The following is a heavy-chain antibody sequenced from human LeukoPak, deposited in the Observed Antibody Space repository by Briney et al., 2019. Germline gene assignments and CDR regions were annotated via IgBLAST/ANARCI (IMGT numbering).Heavy chain of an antibody. D-gene: IGHD1-26*01. CDR3: ATPYSGGYYDFHY. J-gene: IGHJ4*02. V-gene: IGHV3-30*02. CDR2: IRYDGSNK. CDR1: GFTFSSYG. Sequence: PGGSLRLSCAASGFTFSSYGMHWVRQAPGKGLEWVTFIRYDGSNKYYADSVKGRFTISRDNSKNTLYLQMNSLRAEDTAVCYCATPYSGGYYDFHYWGQGTLVTVSS.